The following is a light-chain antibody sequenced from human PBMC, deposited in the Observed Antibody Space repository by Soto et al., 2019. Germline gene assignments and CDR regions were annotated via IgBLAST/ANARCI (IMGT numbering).Light chain of an antibody. CDR1: QSVSSSY. CDR3: LQYHNWPLT. CDR2: GAS. J-gene: IGKJ4*01. V-gene: IGKV3-15*01. Sequence: EIVLTQSPGTLSLSPWERATLSCRASQSVSSSYLAWYQQKPGQAPRLLIYGASTGATDIPARFSSSGSGTDFSLTISSLQSEDFAVYYCLQYHNWPLTFGGGTKVDIK.